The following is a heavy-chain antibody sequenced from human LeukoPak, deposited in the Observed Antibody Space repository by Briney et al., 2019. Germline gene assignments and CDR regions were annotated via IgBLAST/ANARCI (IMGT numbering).Heavy chain of an antibody. CDR2: ITISGTYI. CDR1: GFTFNNYN. CDR3: ARDPYSGNYGNYYYYYMDV. V-gene: IGHV3-21*01. D-gene: IGHD1-26*01. Sequence: GGSLRLSCAVSGFTFNNYNMNWVRQAPGKALEWVSSITISGTYIVYADSVKGRFTISRDNAKNPLYLQMNSLGPEDTAVYYCARDPYSGNYGNYYYYYMDVWGKGTTVTISS. J-gene: IGHJ6*03.